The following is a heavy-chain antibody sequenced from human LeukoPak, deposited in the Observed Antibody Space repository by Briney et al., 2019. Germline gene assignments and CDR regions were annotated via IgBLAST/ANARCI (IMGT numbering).Heavy chain of an antibody. CDR1: GGTFSSYA. V-gene: IGHV1-69*06. CDR2: IIPIFGTP. CDR3: ARGDTLYGSSAHAGY. Sequence: ASVKVSCKASGGTFSSYAISWVRQAPGQGLEWMGGIIPIFGTPNYAQNSQGRVTITADTSTNAAYMELSSLRSGDTAVYYCARGDTLYGSSAHAGYWGQGTLVTVSS. J-gene: IGHJ4*02. D-gene: IGHD6-13*01.